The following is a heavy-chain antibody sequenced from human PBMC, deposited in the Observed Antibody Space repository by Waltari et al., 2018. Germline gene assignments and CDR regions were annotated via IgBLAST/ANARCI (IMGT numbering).Heavy chain of an antibody. Sequence: QVQLQESGPGLVKPSQTLSLTCTVSGGSISSGSYSWSWIRQPAGKGLEWIGYSYTSGSTNYNPSRKSRVTISVDTSKNQFSLKLSSVTAADTAVYYCAREIFDWGQGTLVTVSS. CDR2: SYTSGST. CDR3: AREIFD. V-gene: IGHV4-61*09. CDR1: GGSISSGSYS. J-gene: IGHJ4*02. D-gene: IGHD3-3*01.